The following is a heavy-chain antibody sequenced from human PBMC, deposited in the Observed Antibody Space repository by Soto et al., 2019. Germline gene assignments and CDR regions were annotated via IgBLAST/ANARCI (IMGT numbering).Heavy chain of an antibody. CDR2: ISSSGSTI. CDR1: GFTFSSYA. D-gene: IGHD2-15*01. Sequence: GGSLRLSCAASGFTFSSYAMGWVRQAPGKGLEWVSYISSSGSTIYYADSVKGRFTISRDNAKNSLYLQMNSLRAEDTAVYYCARDRGWYGMDVWGQGTTVTVSS. CDR3: ARDRGWYGMDV. V-gene: IGHV3-48*03. J-gene: IGHJ6*02.